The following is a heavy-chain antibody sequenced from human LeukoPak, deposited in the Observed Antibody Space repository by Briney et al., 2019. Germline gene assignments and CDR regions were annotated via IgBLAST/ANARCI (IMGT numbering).Heavy chain of an antibody. V-gene: IGHV1-2*02. CDR3: ARDMTGGIWARATSFDH. CDR2: INPDSGGS. J-gene: IGHJ4*02. Sequence: ASVKVSCKASGYTFTGYYMHWVRQAPGQGPEWMGWINPDSGGSEYGQKFQGRVTYTSDTSSTTIYMEVRSLKSDDTAVYYCARDMTGGIWARATSFDHWGQGTLVTVSS. D-gene: IGHD1-14*01. CDR1: GYTFTGYY.